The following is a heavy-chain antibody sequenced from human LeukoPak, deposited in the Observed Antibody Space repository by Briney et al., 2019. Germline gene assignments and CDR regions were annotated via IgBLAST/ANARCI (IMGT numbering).Heavy chain of an antibody. J-gene: IGHJ6*02. CDR2: IYYSGST. Sequence: KPSETLSLTCTVAGGSISSYYWGWIRQPPGKGLEWIGYIYYSGSTNYNPSLKSRVTISVDTSKNQFSLKLSSVTAADTAVYYCARGGYSYGYYGMDVWGQGTTVTVSS. V-gene: IGHV4-59*01. CDR1: GGSISSYY. CDR3: ARGGYSYGYYGMDV. D-gene: IGHD5-18*01.